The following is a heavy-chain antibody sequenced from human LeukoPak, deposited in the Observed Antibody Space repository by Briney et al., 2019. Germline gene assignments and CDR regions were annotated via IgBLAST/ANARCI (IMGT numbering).Heavy chain of an antibody. J-gene: IGHJ5*02. V-gene: IGHV3-30*18. CDR2: ISFDESNN. CDR3: AKQGDSSSSGGWFNP. CDR1: GFSFTKYG. Sequence: HPGGSLRLSCAASGFSFTKYGMHWVRQAPGKGLEWVAVISFDESNNYYADSVKGRFTISRDVSANTLCLHMNSLRPEDTAIYYCAKQGDSSSSGGWFNPWGQGTLVTVSS. D-gene: IGHD6-6*01.